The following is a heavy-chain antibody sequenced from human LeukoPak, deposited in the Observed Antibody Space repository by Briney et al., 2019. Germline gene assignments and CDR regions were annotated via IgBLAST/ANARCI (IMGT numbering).Heavy chain of an antibody. D-gene: IGHD5-12*01. Sequence: SETLSLTCTVSGGSISSSIYDWGWIRQPPGKGLEWIGTIYYSGTTYYNPSLKSRVTISVDTSKNQFSLKLSSVTAADTAVYYCASSVATIGNLDYWGQGTLVTVSS. J-gene: IGHJ4*02. CDR1: GGSISSSIYD. CDR2: IYYSGTT. V-gene: IGHV4-39*01. CDR3: ASSVATIGNLDY.